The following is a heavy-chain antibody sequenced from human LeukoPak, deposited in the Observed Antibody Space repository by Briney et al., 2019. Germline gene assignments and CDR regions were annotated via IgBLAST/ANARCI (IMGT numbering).Heavy chain of an antibody. J-gene: IGHJ4*02. CDR2: LSGNGGRT. CDR3: AKDRSSSTSCSNY. CDR1: GFTFSNYS. Sequence: GGCLRLSCAASGFTFSNYSLTWVRPAPGKGLEWVSGLSGNGGRTSYADSVKGRFTISRDNSKNTLYLQMNSLRAEDTAVYYCAKDRSSSTSCSNYWGQGTLVTVSS. D-gene: IGHD2-2*01. V-gene: IGHV3-23*01.